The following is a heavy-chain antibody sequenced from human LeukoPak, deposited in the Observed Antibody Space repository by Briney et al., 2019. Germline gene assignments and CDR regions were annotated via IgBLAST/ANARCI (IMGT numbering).Heavy chain of an antibody. CDR2: ISYDGSNK. Sequence: GRSLRLSCAASGFTFSSYAMHWVRQAPGKGLEWVAVISYDGSNKYYADSVKGRFTISRDNSKNTLYLQMNSLRAEDTAVYYCARDLTIFGVPTDPPGYWGQGTLVTVSS. D-gene: IGHD3-3*01. J-gene: IGHJ4*02. V-gene: IGHV3-30-3*01. CDR1: GFTFSSYA. CDR3: ARDLTIFGVPTDPPGY.